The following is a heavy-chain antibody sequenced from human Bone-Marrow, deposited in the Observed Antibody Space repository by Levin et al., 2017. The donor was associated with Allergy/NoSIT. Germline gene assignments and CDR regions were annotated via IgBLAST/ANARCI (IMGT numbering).Heavy chain of an antibody. V-gene: IGHV1-24*01. CDR2: FDPETSQR. J-gene: IGHJ6*03. CDR3: ATGAVLAATETVPPPLYYYYYMDV. D-gene: IGHD6-25*01. CDR1: GYSLSEIS. Sequence: ASVKVSCKVSGYSLSEISVQWVRQAPGKGLEWMGGFDPETSQRIYAQKFQGRLTLTDDTSAGTAYMELSSLRSDDTAVYYCATGAVLAATETVPPPLYYYYYMDVWGKGTTVTVSS.